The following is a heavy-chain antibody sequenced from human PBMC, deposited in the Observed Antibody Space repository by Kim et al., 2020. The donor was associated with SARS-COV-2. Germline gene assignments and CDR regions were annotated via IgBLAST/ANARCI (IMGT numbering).Heavy chain of an antibody. V-gene: IGHV1-18*01. D-gene: IGHD6-19*01. Sequence: ASVKVSCKASGYTFTSYGISWVRQAPGQGLEWMGWISAYNGNTNYAQKLQGRVTMTTDTSTSTAYMELRSLRSDDTAVYYCARDPPSYSSGWYGWDYYYYYGMDVWGQGTTVTVSS. CDR2: ISAYNGNT. CDR1: GYTFTSYG. CDR3: ARDPPSYSSGWYGWDYYYYYGMDV. J-gene: IGHJ6*02.